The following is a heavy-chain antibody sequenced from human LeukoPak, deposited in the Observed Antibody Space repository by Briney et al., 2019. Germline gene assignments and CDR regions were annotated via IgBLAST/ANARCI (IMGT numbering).Heavy chain of an antibody. CDR3: ASSIAAAGTGIDY. D-gene: IGHD6-13*01. J-gene: IGHJ4*02. CDR1: GGSISSGGYS. V-gene: IGHV4-30-2*01. CDR2: IYHSGST. Sequence: SETLSLTCAVSGGSISSGGYSWSWIRQPPGKGLEWIGYIYHSGSTYYNPSLKSRVTISVDRSKNQFSLKLSSVTAADTAVYYCASSIAAAGTGIDYWGRGTLVTVSS.